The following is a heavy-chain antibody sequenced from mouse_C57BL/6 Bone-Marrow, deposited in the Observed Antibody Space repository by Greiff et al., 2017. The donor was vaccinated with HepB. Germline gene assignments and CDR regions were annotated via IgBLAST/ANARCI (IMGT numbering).Heavy chain of an antibody. V-gene: IGHV1-82*01. D-gene: IGHD1-1*01. Sequence: VQLQQSGPELVKPGASVKISCKASGYAFSSSWMNWVKQRPGKGLEWIGRIYPGDGDTNYNGKFKGKATLTADKSSSTAYMQLSSLTSEDSAVYFGAMGYGSSYGGYFDVWGTGTTVTVSS. J-gene: IGHJ1*03. CDR3: AMGYGSSYGGYFDV. CDR2: IYPGDGDT. CDR1: GYAFSSSW.